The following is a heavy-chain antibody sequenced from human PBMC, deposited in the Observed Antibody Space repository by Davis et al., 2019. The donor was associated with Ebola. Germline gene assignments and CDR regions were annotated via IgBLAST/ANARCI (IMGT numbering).Heavy chain of an antibody. J-gene: IGHJ6*02. CDR3: ARGNYGDYIVLYYYNMDV. V-gene: IGHV4-59*01. CDR2: IHYLGNT. D-gene: IGHD4-17*01. Sequence: MPGGSLRLSCTVSGGSINNYFWSWIRQPPGKGLEWIGNIHYLGNTNYNPSPKSRVTMSVDTSKNQFSLKLSSVTAADTAVYYCARGNYGDYIVLYYYNMDVWGQGTTVTVSS. CDR1: GGSINNYF.